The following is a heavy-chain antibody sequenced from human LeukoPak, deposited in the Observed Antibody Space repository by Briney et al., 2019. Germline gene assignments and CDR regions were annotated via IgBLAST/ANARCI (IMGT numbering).Heavy chain of an antibody. J-gene: IGHJ4*02. CDR3: ARDAGIAAAGTDY. CDR1: GFTFSSYG. V-gene: IGHV3-33*01. CDR2: IWYDGSNK. Sequence: GRSLRLSCAASGFTFSSYGMHWVRQAPGKGLEWVAVIWYDGSNKYYADSVKGRLTISRDNSKNTLYLQMNSLRAEDTAVYYCARDAGIAAAGTDYWGQGTLVTVSS. D-gene: IGHD6-13*01.